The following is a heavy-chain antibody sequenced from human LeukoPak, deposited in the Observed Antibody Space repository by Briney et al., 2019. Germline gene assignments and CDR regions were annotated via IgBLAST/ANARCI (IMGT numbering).Heavy chain of an antibody. CDR2: INPSGGGT. CDR3: AGVGCSGGSCYPPYWFDP. CDR1: GYTFTSYY. D-gene: IGHD2-15*01. J-gene: IGHJ5*02. Sequence: ASVKVSCKASGYTFTSYYIRWVRQAPGQGLEWMGVINPSGGGTSYAQKFQGRVTITADKSTSTAYMELSSLRSEDTAVYYCAGVGCSGGSCYPPYWFDPWGQGTLVTVSS. V-gene: IGHV1-46*01.